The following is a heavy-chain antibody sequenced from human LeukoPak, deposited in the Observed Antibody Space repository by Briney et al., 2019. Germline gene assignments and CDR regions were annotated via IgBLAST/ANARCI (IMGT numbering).Heavy chain of an antibody. CDR2: ISYDGSNK. J-gene: IGHJ4*02. Sequence: PGGSLRLSCAVSGFTFSSHAMHWVRQAPGKGLEWVAVISYDGSNKYDADSVKGRFTISRDNSKNTLYLQMNSLRTEDTAVYYCARDPGGSGWPSFDYWGQGTLVTVSS. D-gene: IGHD6-19*01. V-gene: IGHV3-30-3*01. CDR1: GFTFSSHA. CDR3: ARDPGGSGWPSFDY.